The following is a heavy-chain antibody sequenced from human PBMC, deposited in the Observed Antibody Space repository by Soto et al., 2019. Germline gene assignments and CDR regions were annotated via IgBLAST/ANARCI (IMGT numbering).Heavy chain of an antibody. Sequence: GGSLRLSCAASGFTFSSYGMHWVRQAPGKGLEWVAVIWYDGSNKYYADSVKGRLTISRENSKNTLYMKMNSLRAEDTAVYYCARDWGIAPTTYYPDYWGQGTLVTVSS. V-gene: IGHV3-33*01. D-gene: IGHD3-22*01. J-gene: IGHJ4*02. CDR3: ARDWGIAPTTYYPDY. CDR1: GFTFSSYG. CDR2: IWYDGSNK.